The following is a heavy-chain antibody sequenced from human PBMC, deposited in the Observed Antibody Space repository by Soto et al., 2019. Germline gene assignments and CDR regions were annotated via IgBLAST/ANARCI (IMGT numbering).Heavy chain of an antibody. D-gene: IGHD3-22*01. CDR1: GFPLSTSGMR. CDR2: IDWDDDK. V-gene: IGHV2-70*04. J-gene: IGHJ4*02. CDR3: ARTYYYDSSGYIDY. Sequence: SGPTLVNPTQTLTLTCTFSGFPLSTSGMRVGWIRQPPGKALEWLARIDWDDDKFYSTSLKTRLTISKDTSKNQVVLTMTNMDPVDTATYYCARTYYYDSSGYIDYWGQGTLVTVSS.